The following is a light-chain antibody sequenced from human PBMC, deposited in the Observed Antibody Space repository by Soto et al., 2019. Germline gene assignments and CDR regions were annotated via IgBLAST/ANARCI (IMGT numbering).Light chain of an antibody. J-gene: IGLJ2*01. Sequence: QSVLTQPPSVSGAPGQRVTISCTGSSSNIGAGYDVHWYQQLPGTAPKLPIYGNSNRPSGVPERFSGSKSGTSACLAITGLQAQDDADYYCQSYDSSLSGYVFGAGTKLTVL. V-gene: IGLV1-40*01. CDR3: QSYDSSLSGYV. CDR2: GNS. CDR1: SSNIGAGYD.